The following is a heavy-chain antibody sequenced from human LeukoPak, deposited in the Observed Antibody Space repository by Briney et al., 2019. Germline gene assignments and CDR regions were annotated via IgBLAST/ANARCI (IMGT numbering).Heavy chain of an antibody. CDR1: PFIFSGHW. J-gene: IGHJ4*02. V-gene: IGHV3-7*03. D-gene: IGHD2-8*01. Sequence: GGSLRLSCEASPFIFSGHWLSWVRQTPGKGLEWVASIKEDGSERQYVDSVKGRFSISRDNTKGSLFLQLNSLRAEDTAVYYCARDLGYCTNGACHTRFDYWGQGALVTVSS. CDR2: IKEDGSER. CDR3: ARDLGYCTNGACHTRFDY.